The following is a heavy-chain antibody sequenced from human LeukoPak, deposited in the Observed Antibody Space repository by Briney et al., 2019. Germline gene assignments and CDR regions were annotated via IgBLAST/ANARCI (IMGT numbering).Heavy chain of an antibody. CDR2: IYYSGNT. V-gene: IGHV4-39*07. CDR3: ARETGTTDFDY. CDR1: GGSISSSAYY. D-gene: IGHD1-7*01. Sequence: SETLSLTCSVSGGSISSSAYYWGWIRQPPGQGLEWIGSIYYSGNTYYNPSLKSRVTISVDTSKNQFSLKLSSVTAAETAVYYCARETGTTDFDYWGQGTLVTVSS. J-gene: IGHJ4*02.